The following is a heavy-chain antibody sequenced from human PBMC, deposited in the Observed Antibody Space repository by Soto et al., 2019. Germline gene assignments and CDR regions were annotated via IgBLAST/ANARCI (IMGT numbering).Heavy chain of an antibody. D-gene: IGHD3-16*01. V-gene: IGHV4-30-4*01. J-gene: IGHJ6*02. CDR2: IFSSGTT. CDR1: GDSISSGNKY. Sequence: PSETLSLTCTVSGDSISSGNKYWSWIRQAPGKGLEWIGYIFSSGTTDYNPSLKSRLTMSLDTSQNQFSLRLASVTDADSAVYYCARVPSPFDYYYAMDVWGQGTTVTVSS. CDR3: ARVPSPFDYYYAMDV.